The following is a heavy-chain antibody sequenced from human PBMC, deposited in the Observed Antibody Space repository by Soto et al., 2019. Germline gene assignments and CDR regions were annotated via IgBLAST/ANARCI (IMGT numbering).Heavy chain of an antibody. CDR3: ASGQPGGNAFDI. CDR2: IIPILGIA. CDR1: GGTFSSYT. Sequence: QVPLVQSGAEVKKPGSSVKVSCKASGGTFSSYTISWVRQAPGQGLEWMGRIIPILGIANYAQKFQGRVTITADKSTSTAYMELSSLRSEDTAVYYCASGQPGGNAFDIWGQGTMVTVSS. J-gene: IGHJ3*02. V-gene: IGHV1-69*02. D-gene: IGHD6-13*01.